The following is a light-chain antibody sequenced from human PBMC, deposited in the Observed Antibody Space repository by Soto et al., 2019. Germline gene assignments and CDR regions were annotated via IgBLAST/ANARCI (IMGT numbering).Light chain of an antibody. CDR2: GNS. V-gene: IGLV1-40*01. Sequence: QSVLTQPPSLSGAPGPRVTISCPGSSSNIGAGYDVHWYQQLPGTAPKLLIYGNSNRPSGVPDRFSGSKSGTSASLAITGLQAEDEADYYCQSYDSSLSGYVFGTGTKVTVL. CDR3: QSYDSSLSGYV. J-gene: IGLJ1*01. CDR1: SSNIGAGYD.